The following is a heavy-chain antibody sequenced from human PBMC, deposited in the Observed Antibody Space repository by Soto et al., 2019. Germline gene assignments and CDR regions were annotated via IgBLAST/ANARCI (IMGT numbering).Heavy chain of an antibody. CDR2: ISAYDGNT. V-gene: IGHV1-18*01. CDR3: ARDPEMWGTYRPNWFDP. D-gene: IGHD3-16*02. CDR1: GYTFTNYG. J-gene: IGHJ5*02. Sequence: QVQLMQSGAEVKKPGASVKVSCKASGYTFTNYGISWVRQAPGQGLEWMGWISAYDGNTNYAQKLQGRVTMTTDTPXSXXYMELGSLRSDDTAVYYCARDPEMWGTYRPNWFDPWGQGTLVTVSS.